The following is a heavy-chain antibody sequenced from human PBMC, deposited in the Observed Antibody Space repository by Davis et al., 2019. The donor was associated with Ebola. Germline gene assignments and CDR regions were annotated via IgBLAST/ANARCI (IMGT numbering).Heavy chain of an antibody. CDR3: ASDYGDYGEGHFDY. J-gene: IGHJ4*02. Sequence: AASVTVSCKTSGYTFTSYDINWVRQAPGQRLEWMRWINPGNGNTKYSQKFQGRVTITRDTSASTAYMELSSLRSEDTAVYYCASDYGDYGEGHFDYWGQGTLVTVSS. D-gene: IGHD4-17*01. V-gene: IGHV1-3*01. CDR1: GYTFTSYD. CDR2: INPGNGNT.